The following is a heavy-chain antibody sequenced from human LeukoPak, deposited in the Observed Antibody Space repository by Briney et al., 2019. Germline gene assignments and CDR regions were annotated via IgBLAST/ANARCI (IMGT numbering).Heavy chain of an antibody. Sequence: SETLSLTCAVYGGSFSGYYWSWIRQPPGKGLEWVGEINHSGSTNYNPSLKSRVSISVDSSKNQFSLKVSSVTAADTAVYYCARGSDTAAGLYWGQGTLVTVSS. D-gene: IGHD6-13*01. J-gene: IGHJ4*02. CDR2: INHSGST. CDR3: ARGSDTAAGLY. CDR1: GGSFSGYY. V-gene: IGHV4-34*01.